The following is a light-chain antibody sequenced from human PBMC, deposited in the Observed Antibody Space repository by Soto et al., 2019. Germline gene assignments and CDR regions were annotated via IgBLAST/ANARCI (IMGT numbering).Light chain of an antibody. CDR2: DVT. Sequence: QSALTQPASVSGSPGQSITISCPGTSSDVGGYNYVSWYQHHPGKAPKLIIYDVTNRPSGVSNPFSGSKSGNTASLTISGLQPEDEADYYCSSYTTSNTRQIVFGTGTKLTVL. CDR1: SSDVGGYNY. V-gene: IGLV2-14*03. CDR3: SSYTTSNTRQIV. J-gene: IGLJ1*01.